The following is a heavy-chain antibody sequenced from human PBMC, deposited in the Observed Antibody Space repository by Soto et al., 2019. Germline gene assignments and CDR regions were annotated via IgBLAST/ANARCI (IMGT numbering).Heavy chain of an antibody. CDR2: IKQDGSEK. CDR1: GFTFSSYW. V-gene: IGHV3-7*01. J-gene: IGHJ5*02. CDR3: ARDAVVVVAAINWFDP. D-gene: IGHD2-15*01. Sequence: EVQLVESGGGLVQPGGSLRLSCAASGFTFSSYWMSWVRQAPGKGLEWVANIKQDGSEKYYVDSVKGRFTISRDNAKNSLYLQMNSLRAEDTAVYYCARDAVVVVAAINWFDPWGQGTLVTVSS.